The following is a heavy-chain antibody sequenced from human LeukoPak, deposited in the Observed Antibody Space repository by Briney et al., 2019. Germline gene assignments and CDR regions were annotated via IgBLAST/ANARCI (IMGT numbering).Heavy chain of an antibody. V-gene: IGHV3-23*01. D-gene: IGHD4/OR15-4a*01. CDR3: ARVSYGGYIDY. CDR1: GFTFSSYA. Sequence: GGSLRLSCAASGFTFSSYAMSWVRQAPGKGLEWVSAISGSGGSTYYADSVKGRFTISRDDAQNSLYLQMNSLRADDTAVYYCARVSYGGYIDYWGQGTLVTVSS. J-gene: IGHJ4*02. CDR2: ISGSGGST.